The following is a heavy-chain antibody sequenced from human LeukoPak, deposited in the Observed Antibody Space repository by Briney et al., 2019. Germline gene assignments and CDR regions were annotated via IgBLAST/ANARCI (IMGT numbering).Heavy chain of an antibody. V-gene: IGHV3-21*04. J-gene: IGHJ4*02. CDR3: AKAPVTSCRGAFCYPFDY. CDR2: ITSSSTYT. CDR1: GFTFSTYN. D-gene: IGHD2-15*01. Sequence: PGESLRLSCAASGFTFSTYNMNWVRQAPGKGLEWVSSITSSSTYTYYADSVKGRFTISRDTSRSTLYLQMNSLRAEDAVVYYCAKAPVTSCRGAFCYPFDYWGQGTLVTVSS.